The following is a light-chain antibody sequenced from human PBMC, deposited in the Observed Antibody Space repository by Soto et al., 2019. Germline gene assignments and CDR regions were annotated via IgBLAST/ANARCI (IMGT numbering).Light chain of an antibody. CDR1: SSNIGSNT. CDR2: NDN. J-gene: IGLJ1*01. Sequence: SVLTQPPSASGTPGQRVTISCSGSSSNIGSNTVNWYQQLPGTAPKLLIYNDNQRPSGVPDRFSGSKSGTSASLAISGLQSEDEADYYCGACDDSLNALFVFRAGTKVTVL. CDR3: GACDDSLNALFV. V-gene: IGLV1-44*01.